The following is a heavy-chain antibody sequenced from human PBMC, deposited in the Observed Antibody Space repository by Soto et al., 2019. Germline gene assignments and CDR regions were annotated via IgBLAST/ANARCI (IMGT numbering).Heavy chain of an antibody. CDR3: ARHWHGDYLGAFDI. Sequence: SETLSLTCTVSGGSISSSSYYWGWIRQPPGKGLEWIGSIYYSGSTYYNPSLKSRVTISVDTSKNQFSLKLSSVTAADTAVYYCARHWHGDYLGAFDIWGQGTMVTVS. D-gene: IGHD4-17*01. CDR2: IYYSGST. CDR1: GGSISSSSYY. J-gene: IGHJ3*02. V-gene: IGHV4-39*01.